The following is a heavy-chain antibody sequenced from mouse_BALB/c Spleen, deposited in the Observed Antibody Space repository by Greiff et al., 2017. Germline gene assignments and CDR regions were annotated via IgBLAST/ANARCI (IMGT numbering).Heavy chain of an antibody. CDR1: GYSINSDYA. Sequence: EVQLQESGPGLVKPSQSLSLTCTVTGYSINSDYAWNWIRQFQGNKLEWKGYISYSGSTSYNPSFKSRISITRDTSKNQFFLQLNSVTTEDTATYYCAGGILRARFAYWGQGTLVTVSA. D-gene: IGHD1-1*01. CDR3: AGGILRARFAY. J-gene: IGHJ3*01. V-gene: IGHV3-2*02. CDR2: ISYSGST.